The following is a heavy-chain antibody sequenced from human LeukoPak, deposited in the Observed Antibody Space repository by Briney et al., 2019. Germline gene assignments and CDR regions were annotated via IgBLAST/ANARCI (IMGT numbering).Heavy chain of an antibody. V-gene: IGHV3-30*03. J-gene: IGHJ4*02. Sequence: GGSLRLSCAASGFTFSSYGMHWVRQAPGKGLEWVAVISYDGSNKYYADSVKGRFTISRDNSKNTLYLQMNSLRAEDTAVYYCAGGYYKPSDFWGQGTLVTVSS. D-gene: IGHD3-22*01. CDR1: GFTFSSYG. CDR3: AGGYYKPSDF. CDR2: ISYDGSNK.